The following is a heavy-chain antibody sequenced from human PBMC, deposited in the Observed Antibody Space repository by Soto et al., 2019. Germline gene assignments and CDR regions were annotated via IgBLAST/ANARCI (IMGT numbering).Heavy chain of an antibody. V-gene: IGHV1-18*01. Sequence: QVQLVQSGAEVKKPGASVKVSCKASGYTFTSYGISWVRQAPGQGLEWMGWISTYNGNTKNAQKLQGSVTMTTDTSASTAYAELRSLRSNDTAVYYCARDSPPVDYWGQGTLVTVAS. CDR1: GYTFTSYG. J-gene: IGHJ4*02. CDR3: ARDSPPVDY. CDR2: ISTYNGNT.